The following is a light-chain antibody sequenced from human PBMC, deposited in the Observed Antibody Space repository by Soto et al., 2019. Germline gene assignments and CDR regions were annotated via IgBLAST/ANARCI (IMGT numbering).Light chain of an antibody. CDR2: AAA. CDR1: QGVNSNS. V-gene: IGKV3-20*01. CDR3: QLYGRSPMYT. Sequence: EIVLTQSPGTLSLSPGERATLSCRASQGVNSNSLAWYQQKPGQAPRLLMYAAANGATGIPDRFSGSGFGTDFTLTISRLEPEDFAVYYCQLYGRSPMYTFGQGTRLEIK. J-gene: IGKJ2*01.